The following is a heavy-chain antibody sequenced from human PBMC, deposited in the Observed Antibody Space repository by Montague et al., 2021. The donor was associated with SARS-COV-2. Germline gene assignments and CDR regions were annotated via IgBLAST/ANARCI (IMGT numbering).Heavy chain of an antibody. CDR3: ARQGDQLLLEYWFDP. J-gene: IGHJ5*02. CDR1: GGSISSSSYY. D-gene: IGHD2-2*01. Sequence: SEILSLTYTVSGGSISSSSYYWGWIRQPPGKGLEWIGSIYYSGSTYYNPSLKSRVTISVDTSKNQFSLKLSSVTAADTAVYYCARQGDQLLLEYWFDPWGQGTLVTVSS. CDR2: IYYSGST. V-gene: IGHV4-39*01.